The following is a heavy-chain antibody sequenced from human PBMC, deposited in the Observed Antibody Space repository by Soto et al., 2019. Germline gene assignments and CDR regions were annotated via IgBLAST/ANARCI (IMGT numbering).Heavy chain of an antibody. D-gene: IGHD3-9*01. CDR1: GYSFTSYW. CDR2: IYPGDSDT. J-gene: IGHJ6*02. Sequence: GESLKISCKGSGYSFTSYWIGWVRQMPGKGLEWMGIIYPGDSDTRYSPSFQGQVTISADKSISTAYLQWGSLKASDTAMYYCARQHDILTRYYNADYYYGRDVWGQGTTVTVSS. V-gene: IGHV5-51*01. CDR3: ARQHDILTRYYNADYYYGRDV.